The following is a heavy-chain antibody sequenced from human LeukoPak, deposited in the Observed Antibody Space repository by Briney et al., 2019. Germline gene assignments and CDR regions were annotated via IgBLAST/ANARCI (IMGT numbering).Heavy chain of an antibody. D-gene: IGHD2-15*01. J-gene: IGHJ4*02. V-gene: IGHV3-21*01. CDR3: ARDELYCSGGSCYSSDY. Sequence: PGGSLRLSCAASGLTFSSYSMNWVRQAPGKGLEWVSSISSSSSYIYYADSVKGRFTISRDNAKNSLYLQMNSLRAEDTAVYYCARDELYCSGGSCYSSDYWGQGTLVTVSS. CDR1: GLTFSSYS. CDR2: ISSSSSYI.